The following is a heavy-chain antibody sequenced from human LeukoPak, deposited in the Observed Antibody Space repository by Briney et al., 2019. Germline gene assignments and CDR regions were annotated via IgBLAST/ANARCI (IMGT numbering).Heavy chain of an antibody. V-gene: IGHV4-34*01. Sequence: PSETLSLTCAVYGGSFSGYYWSWIRQPPGKGLEWIGEINHSGSTNYNPSLKSRVTISVDTSKNQFSLKLSSVTAADTAVYYCARAYYGLDAWGQGTTVTVSS. CDR2: INHSGST. CDR3: ARAYYGLDA. J-gene: IGHJ6*02. CDR1: GGSFSGYY.